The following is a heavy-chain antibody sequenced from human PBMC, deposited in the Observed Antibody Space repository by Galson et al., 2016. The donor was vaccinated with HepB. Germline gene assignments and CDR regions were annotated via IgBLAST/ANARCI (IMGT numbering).Heavy chain of an antibody. D-gene: IGHD1-26*01. CDR3: ARQGGSYRVDY. V-gene: IGHV5-51*01. CDR1: GYSFTNYW. CDR2: IYPGDSDT. J-gene: IGHJ4*02. Sequence: QSGAEVKKSGESLKISCKASGYSFTNYWIAWVRQMPGKGLEWMGIIYPGDSDTRYSPSLQGQVVISADTSLTTAYLQWSSLKASDTGIDYCARQGGSYRVDYWGQGTLVTVSS.